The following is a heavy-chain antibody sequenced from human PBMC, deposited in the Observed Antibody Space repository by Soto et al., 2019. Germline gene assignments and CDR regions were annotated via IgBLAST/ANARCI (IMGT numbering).Heavy chain of an antibody. J-gene: IGHJ4*02. V-gene: IGHV1-69*01. CDR3: APGTPTRRDGYNPGY. CDR2: IIPIFGTA. D-gene: IGHD5-12*01. CDR1: GGTFSSYA. Sequence: QVQLVQSAAEVKKPGSSVKVSCKASGGTFSSYAISWVRQSPGQGLERMGGIIPIFGTANYAQKFQGRVTITADESTSTAYMELSSLRSEDTAVYYCAPGTPTRRDGYNPGYWGQGPLVTVSS.